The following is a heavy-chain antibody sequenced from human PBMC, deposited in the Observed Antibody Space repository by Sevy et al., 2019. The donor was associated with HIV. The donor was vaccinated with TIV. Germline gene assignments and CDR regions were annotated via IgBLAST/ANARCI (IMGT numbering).Heavy chain of an antibody. V-gene: IGHV1-58*01. Sequence: ASVKVSCKASGFTFTSSAVQWVRQARGQRLEWIGWIVVGSGNTNYAQKFQERLTITRHMSTSTAYMELSSLRSEDTAMYYCAADPGIAARLTKDNWFDPWGQGTLVTVSS. D-gene: IGHD6-6*01. J-gene: IGHJ5*02. CDR2: IVVGSGNT. CDR1: GFTFTSSA. CDR3: AADPGIAARLTKDNWFDP.